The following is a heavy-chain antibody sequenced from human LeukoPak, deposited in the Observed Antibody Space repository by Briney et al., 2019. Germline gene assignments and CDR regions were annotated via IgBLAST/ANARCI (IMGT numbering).Heavy chain of an antibody. J-gene: IGHJ6*03. CDR2: ISRSSSYI. D-gene: IGHD3-10*01. CDR3: ARGGGFRADYYYYYMDV. CDR1: GFTFSSYT. Sequence: GGSLRLSCAASGFTFSSYTMNWVRQAPGKGLEWVTSISRSSSYIYYADSMKGRFTISRDNANNSLFLQMNSLRAEDTAVYYCARGGGFRADYYYYYMDVWGKGTTVTVSS. V-gene: IGHV3-21*01.